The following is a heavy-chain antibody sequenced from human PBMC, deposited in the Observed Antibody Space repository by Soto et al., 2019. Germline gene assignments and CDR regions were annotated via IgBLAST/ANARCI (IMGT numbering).Heavy chain of an antibody. CDR2: IIPILGIA. D-gene: IGHD6-13*01. CDR1: GVTFSSYT. CDR3: AGADTAGGSSWYF. V-gene: IGHV1-69*02. J-gene: IGHJ4*02. Sequence: QVQLVQSGAEVKKPGSSVNVSCKASGVTFSSYTISWVRQAPGQRMERMGRIIPILGIAHYAQKFQGRVTITAHKSTSTAYSELNSRRSEALAVYYCAGADTAGGSSWYFGGQGTLVTVSS.